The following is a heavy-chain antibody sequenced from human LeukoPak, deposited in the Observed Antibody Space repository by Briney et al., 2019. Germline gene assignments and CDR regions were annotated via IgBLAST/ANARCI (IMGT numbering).Heavy chain of an antibody. CDR3: ARVTYYDFWSGYPDY. D-gene: IGHD3-3*01. V-gene: IGHV3-53*01. J-gene: IGHJ4*02. Sequence: GGSLRLSCAASGFPVSSQYMSWVRQAPGKGPQWASVIYSGGSTYYADSVEGRFTISRDNSKKTLYLQMNSLRAEDTAVYYCARVTYYDFWSGYPDYWGQGTLVTVSS. CDR1: GFPVSSQY. CDR2: IYSGGST.